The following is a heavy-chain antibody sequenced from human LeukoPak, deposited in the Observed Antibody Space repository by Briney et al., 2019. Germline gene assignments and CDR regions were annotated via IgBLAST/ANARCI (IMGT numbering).Heavy chain of an antibody. Sequence: GGSLRLSCAASGFTFNAYAMHWVRQAPGKGLEWVALISWNSGIIYYADPVKGRFTISRDNSRNSLYLQMNSLKTEDTALYFCAKEGWGELVRGPSDYYYNLDVWGQGTTVTVSS. CDR3: AKEGWGELVRGPSDYYYNLDV. D-gene: IGHD2-15*01. V-gene: IGHV3-43*02. CDR2: ISWNSGII. J-gene: IGHJ6*02. CDR1: GFTFNAYA.